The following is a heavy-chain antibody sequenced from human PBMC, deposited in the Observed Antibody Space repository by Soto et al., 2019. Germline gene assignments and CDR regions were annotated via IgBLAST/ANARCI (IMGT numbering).Heavy chain of an antibody. Sequence: GESLKISCKGSGYSFTSYWIGRVRQMPGKSLEWVGNIYPGDSDTRYSPSFQGQVTIAADKSICTAYLQWSSLKASDTAMYYCARRGLYYYYYYMDVWGKGTTVTVSS. CDR3: ARRGLYYYYYYMDV. CDR1: GYSFTSYW. V-gene: IGHV5-51*01. CDR2: IYPGDSDT. J-gene: IGHJ6*03.